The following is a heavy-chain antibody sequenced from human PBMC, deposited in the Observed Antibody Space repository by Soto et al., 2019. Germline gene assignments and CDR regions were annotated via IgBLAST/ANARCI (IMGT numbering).Heavy chain of an antibody. J-gene: IGHJ4*02. CDR3: ARGNTPLDY. CDR1: GGCTTSGVTS. D-gene: IGHD2-15*01. CDR2: IYYSGST. Sequence: QVQLQESGPGLVKPSLTLSLTCTVAGGCTTSGVTSWVWIGNPPGKGLEWIGYIYYSGSTYYNPSLKSRVTISVDTSKNQFSLKVSSVTAADTAVYYCARGNTPLDYWGQGTLVTVSS. V-gene: IGHV4-30-4*01.